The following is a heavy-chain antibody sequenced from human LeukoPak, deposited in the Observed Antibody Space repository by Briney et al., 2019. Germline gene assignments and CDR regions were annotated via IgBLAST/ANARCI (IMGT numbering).Heavy chain of an antibody. CDR3: ARHYEKTGYPYDF. J-gene: IGHJ4*02. CDR2: FHVSGST. Sequence: SETLSLTCTVSGGSISNYFRSWIRQPAGKGLEWIGLFHVSGSTNCNPSLKSRVTMSVDTSKSQSSLQLSSVTAADTAVYYCARHYEKTGYPYDFWGQGTLATVSS. CDR1: GGSISNYF. D-gene: IGHD3-9*01. V-gene: IGHV4-4*07.